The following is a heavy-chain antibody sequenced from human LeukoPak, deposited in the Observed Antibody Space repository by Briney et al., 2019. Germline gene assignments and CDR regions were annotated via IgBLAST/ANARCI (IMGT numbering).Heavy chain of an antibody. CDR2: ISAYNGNT. CDR3: ARAPPIRPYCGGDCYYFDY. Sequence: ASVKVSCKASGYTFTSYGISWVRQAPGQGLEWMGWISAYNGNTNYAQKLQGRVTMTTDTSTSTAYMELRSLRSDDTAVYYCARAPPIRPYCGGDCYYFDYWGLGTLVTVSS. D-gene: IGHD2-21*01. CDR1: GYTFTSYG. J-gene: IGHJ4*02. V-gene: IGHV1-18*01.